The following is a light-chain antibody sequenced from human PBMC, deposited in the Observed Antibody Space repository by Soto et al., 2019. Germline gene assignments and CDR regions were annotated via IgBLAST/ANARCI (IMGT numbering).Light chain of an antibody. CDR1: QTGDSRY. V-gene: IGKV3-20*01. Sequence: EIVLTQSPGTLSLSPGETATLSCRASQTGDSRYLAWYQQKPGQAPRLLIYGASTRVAGIPDRFSGSGSGADFTLTISRLEPEDFAVYYCQQYGGSPMTFGQGTKVDIK. CDR3: QQYGGSPMT. J-gene: IGKJ1*01. CDR2: GAS.